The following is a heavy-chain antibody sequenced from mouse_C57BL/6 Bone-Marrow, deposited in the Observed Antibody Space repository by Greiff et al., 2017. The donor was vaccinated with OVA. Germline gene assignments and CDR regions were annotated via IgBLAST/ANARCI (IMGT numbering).Heavy chain of an antibody. Sequence: EVKLMESGGGLVKPGGSLKLSCAASGFTFSSYAMSWVRQTPEKRLEWVATISDGGSYTYYPDNVKGRFTISRDNAKNNLYLQMSHLKSEDTAMYYCARDCGAYWGQGTLVTVSA. J-gene: IGHJ3*01. CDR2: ISDGGSYT. V-gene: IGHV5-4*01. CDR3: ARDCGAY. CDR1: GFTFSSYA.